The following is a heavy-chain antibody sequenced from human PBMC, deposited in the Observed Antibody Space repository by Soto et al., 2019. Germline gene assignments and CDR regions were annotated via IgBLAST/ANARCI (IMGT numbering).Heavy chain of an antibody. CDR3: ARSPHYDFWSGYHYYYYGMDV. Sequence: EVQLVESGGGLVQPGGSLRLSCAASGFTFSSYEMNWVRQAPGKGLEWVSYISSSGSTIYYADSVKGRFTISRDNAKNSLYLQMNSLRAEDTAVYYCARSPHYDFWSGYHYYYYGMDVWGQGTTVTVSS. J-gene: IGHJ6*02. D-gene: IGHD3-3*01. CDR1: GFTFSSYE. V-gene: IGHV3-48*03. CDR2: ISSSGSTI.